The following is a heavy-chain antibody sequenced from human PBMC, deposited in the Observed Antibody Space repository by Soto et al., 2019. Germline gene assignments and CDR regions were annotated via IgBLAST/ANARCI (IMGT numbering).Heavy chain of an antibody. V-gene: IGHV1-69*12. CDR1: GGSFHNFA. J-gene: IGHJ3*01. Sequence: QVHLVQSGAEVKEPGSSVRVSCKASGGSFHNFAFNWVRQAPGQGLQWMGDITPMFGVPEYAQNLQDRLTITEYDSTETIYMELRSLRSEDTAMYYCARDAEKTYAGYFWGPGTMVTVSS. D-gene: IGHD3-9*01. CDR2: ITPMFGVP. CDR3: ARDAEKTYAGYF.